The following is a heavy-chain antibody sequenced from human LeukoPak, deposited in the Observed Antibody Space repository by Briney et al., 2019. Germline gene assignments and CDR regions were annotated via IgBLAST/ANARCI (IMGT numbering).Heavy chain of an antibody. Sequence: GGSLRLSCAASGFTFDDYAMHWVRQAPGKGLEWVSGISWNSGSIGYADSVKGRFTISRGNAKNSLYLQMNSLRAEDTAFYYCAKYDFWSGLDYWGQGTLVTVSS. V-gene: IGHV3-9*01. CDR2: ISWNSGSI. CDR1: GFTFDDYA. J-gene: IGHJ4*02. CDR3: AKYDFWSGLDY. D-gene: IGHD3-3*01.